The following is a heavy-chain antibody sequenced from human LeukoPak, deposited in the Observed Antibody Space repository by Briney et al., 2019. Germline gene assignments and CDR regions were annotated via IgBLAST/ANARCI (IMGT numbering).Heavy chain of an antibody. CDR1: GYTFTDYY. CDR2: IYPDTGGT. D-gene: IGHD3-10*01. V-gene: IGHV1-2*02. Sequence: GASVKVSCKASGYTFTDYYVHWMRQAPGQGLEWMGWIYPDTGGTDSAQKFRGRVTMTRDTSTTTVFMELSRLRSDDTAVYFCARLGYRGNYFDFWGRGTLVTVS. J-gene: IGHJ4*02. CDR3: ARLGYRGNYFDF.